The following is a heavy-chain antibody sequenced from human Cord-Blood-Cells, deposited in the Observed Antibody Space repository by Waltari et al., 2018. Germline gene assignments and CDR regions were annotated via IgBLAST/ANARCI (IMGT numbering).Heavy chain of an antibody. V-gene: IGHV4-34*01. CDR2: INHSGRP. CDR3: ARGGDSSSWRRENWFDP. Sequence: QVQLQQWGAGLLKPSETLSLTCAVYGGSFSGYYWSWIRQPPGKGLEWIGEINHSGRPNYTPSLKSRVTIAVDTSKDQFSLRLSSVTAADTAVYYCARGGDSSSWRRENWFDPWGQGTLVTVSS. CDR1: GGSFSGYY. J-gene: IGHJ5*02. D-gene: IGHD6-13*01.